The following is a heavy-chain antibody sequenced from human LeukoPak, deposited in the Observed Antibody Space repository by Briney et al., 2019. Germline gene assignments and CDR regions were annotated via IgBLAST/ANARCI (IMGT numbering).Heavy chain of an antibody. CDR1: GDSVSSSNYY. J-gene: IGHJ4*02. CDR3: ARLTRRSGNYFDS. Sequence: SETLSLTCAVSGDSVSSSNYYWSWIRQPPGKRLEWTGYIYYGGSTNYNPSLKSRVTISVDTSKSQFSLKLSSVTAADTAVYYCARLTRRSGNYFDSWGQGTLVTVSS. V-gene: IGHV4-61*01. CDR2: IYYGGST. D-gene: IGHD1-1*01.